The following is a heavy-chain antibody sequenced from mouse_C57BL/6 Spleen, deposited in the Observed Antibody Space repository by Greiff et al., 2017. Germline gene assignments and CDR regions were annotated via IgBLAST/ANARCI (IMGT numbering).Heavy chain of an antibody. V-gene: IGHV14-4*01. CDR1: GFNIKDDY. CDR2: IDPENGDT. CDR3: TTGQLRPY. D-gene: IGHD3-2*02. J-gene: IGHJ2*01. Sequence: VQLQQSGAELVRPGASVTLSCTASGFNIKDDYMHWVKQRPEQGLEWIGWIDPENGDTEYASKFQGKATITADTSSNTAYLQLSSLTSEDTAVYYCTTGQLRPYWGQGTTLTVSS.